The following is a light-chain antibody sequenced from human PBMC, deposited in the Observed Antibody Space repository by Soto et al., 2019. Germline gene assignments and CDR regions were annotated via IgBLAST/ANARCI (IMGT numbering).Light chain of an antibody. CDR1: TSDVGGYNY. V-gene: IGLV2-8*01. Sequence: QSALTQPPSASGSPGQSVAIPFTGTTSDVGGYNYVYWYQQHPGKAPKLMIYEVNKRPSGVRDRFSGSKSGNTASLTVSGLQAEDEADYYCSSYAGSSNVFGTGSKLTVL. CDR3: SSYAGSSNV. CDR2: EVN. J-gene: IGLJ1*01.